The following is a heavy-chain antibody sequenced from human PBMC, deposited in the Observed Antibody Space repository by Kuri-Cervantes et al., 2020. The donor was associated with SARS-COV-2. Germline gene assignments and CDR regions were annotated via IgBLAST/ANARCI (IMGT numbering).Heavy chain of an antibody. D-gene: IGHD6-19*01. CDR3: ARNRGSGWPFFDY. J-gene: IGHJ4*02. CDR1: GFTFRNYA. CDR2: ISYDGSNK. V-gene: IGHV3-30-3*01. Sequence: GESLKISCADSGFTFRNYAFHWVRQAPGKGLEWVAVISYDGSNKYYADSVKGRFTISRDNAKNSLYLQMNSLRAEDTAVYYCARNRGSGWPFFDYWGQGTLVTVSS.